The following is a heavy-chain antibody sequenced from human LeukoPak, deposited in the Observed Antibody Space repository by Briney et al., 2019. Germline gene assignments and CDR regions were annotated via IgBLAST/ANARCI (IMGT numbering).Heavy chain of an antibody. CDR3: ARVASGYDVFDI. D-gene: IGHD3-3*01. CDR2: IYYSGST. Sequence: SETLSLTCTVSGGSISSYYWSWIRQSPGKGLEWIGYIYYSGSTNYNPSLKSRVTISVDTSKNQFSLKLSSVTAADTAVFYCARVASGYDVFDIWGQGTMVTVSS. J-gene: IGHJ3*02. CDR1: GGSISSYY. V-gene: IGHV4-59*01.